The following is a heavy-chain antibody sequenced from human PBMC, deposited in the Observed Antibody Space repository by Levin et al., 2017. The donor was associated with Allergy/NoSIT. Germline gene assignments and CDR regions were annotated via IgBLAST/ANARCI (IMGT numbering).Heavy chain of an antibody. CDR3: AKDLTGYCSGGSCYFIPRGAFDI. D-gene: IGHD2-15*01. Sequence: GGSLRLSCAASGFTFSSYAMSWVRQAPGKGLEWVSAISGSGGSTYYADSVKGRFTISRDNSKNTLYLQMNSLRAEDTAVYYCAKDLTGYCSGGSCYFIPRGAFDIWGQGTMVTVSS. CDR1: GFTFSSYA. V-gene: IGHV3-23*01. CDR2: ISGSGGST. J-gene: IGHJ3*02.